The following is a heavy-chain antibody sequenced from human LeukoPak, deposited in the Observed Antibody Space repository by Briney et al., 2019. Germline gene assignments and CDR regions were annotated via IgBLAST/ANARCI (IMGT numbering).Heavy chain of an antibody. Sequence: GGSLRLSCAASGFTFSTDAMSWVRQAPGKGLEWVSAVSGSGGSTYYADSVKGRFTISRDNSKNTLYLQMNSLRAEDTAVYYCAKIMVPGYYYHYYYMDVWGKGTTVTVSS. CDR2: VSGSGGST. D-gene: IGHD3-10*01. V-gene: IGHV3-23*01. CDR1: GFTFSTDA. J-gene: IGHJ6*03. CDR3: AKIMVPGYYYHYYYMDV.